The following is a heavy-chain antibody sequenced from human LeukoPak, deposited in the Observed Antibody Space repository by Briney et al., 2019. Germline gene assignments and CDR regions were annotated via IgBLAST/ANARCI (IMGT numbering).Heavy chain of an antibody. V-gene: IGHV3-21*01. CDR2: ISSTSTYI. D-gene: IGHD5/OR15-5a*01. Sequence: GSPRLSCAASGFTFSGFAMIWVRQAPGKGLEWVSSISSTSTYIHYADSVKGRFTISRDNAKNSVYLQMNSLRAEDTAVYYCARFGTAVYVAFDAWGQPTWVTVSS. J-gene: IGHJ4*02. CDR3: ARFGTAVYVAFDA. CDR1: GFTFSGFA.